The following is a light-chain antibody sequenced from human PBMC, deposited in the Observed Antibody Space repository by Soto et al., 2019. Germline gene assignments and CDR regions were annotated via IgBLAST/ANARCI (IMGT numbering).Light chain of an antibody. J-gene: IGKJ2*01. V-gene: IGKV3-15*01. CDR2: GAS. CDR1: QSVSSN. CDR3: QQDNNSPLYT. Sequence: EIVMTQSPATLSVSPGERATLSCRASQSVSSNLAWYQQKPGQAPRLLIYGASTRATGIPARFSGSGSGTEFTLTISSLQSEDFAVYYCQQDNNSPLYTFGQGTKLEIK.